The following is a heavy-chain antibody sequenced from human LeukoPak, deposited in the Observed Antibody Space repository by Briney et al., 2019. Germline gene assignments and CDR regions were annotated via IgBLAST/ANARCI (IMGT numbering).Heavy chain of an antibody. J-gene: IGHJ4*02. CDR2: INSDGSST. V-gene: IGHV3-74*01. Sequence: GGSLRLSCAASGFTFSSYWMHWVRQAPGKGLVWVSRINSDGSSTSYADSVKGRFTISRDNAKNTLYLQMNSLRAEDTAVYYCAKDSGRAIPYYWGQGTLVTVSS. CDR3: AKDSGRAIPYY. CDR1: GFTFSSYW. D-gene: IGHD2-2*02.